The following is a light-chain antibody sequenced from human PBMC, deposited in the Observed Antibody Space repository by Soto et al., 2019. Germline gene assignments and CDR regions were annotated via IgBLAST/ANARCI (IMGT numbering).Light chain of an antibody. CDR3: QQYDDWPPWT. Sequence: ERVMTQSPATLSVSPGERVTLSCRASRSVSSNLAWYQQKPGQAPRLLIYGASTRATGIPARFSGSGSGTEFTLTISSLQSEDFAVYYCQQYDDWPPWTFGQGTKVEIK. J-gene: IGKJ1*01. CDR1: RSVSSN. V-gene: IGKV3-15*01. CDR2: GAS.